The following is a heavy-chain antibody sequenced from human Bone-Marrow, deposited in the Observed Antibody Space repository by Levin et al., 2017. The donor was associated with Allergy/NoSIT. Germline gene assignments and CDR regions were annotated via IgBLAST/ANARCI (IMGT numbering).Heavy chain of an antibody. V-gene: IGHV4-59*06. J-gene: IGHJ6*02. Sequence: SETLSLTCSVSGGSMSPYYWSWIRQYPGKGLEWIGFISYSGHAHYNPSLKSRLSMSLDTSKNQFSLSLTSVTVADTAVYYCARDECAWFGECYGMDDWGQGTTVIVSS. CDR1: GGSMSPYY. CDR2: ISYSGHA. CDR3: ARDECAWFGECYGMDD. D-gene: IGHD3-10*01.